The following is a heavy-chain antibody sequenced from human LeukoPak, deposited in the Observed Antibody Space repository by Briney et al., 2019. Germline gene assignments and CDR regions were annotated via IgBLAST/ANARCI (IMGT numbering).Heavy chain of an antibody. CDR3: ARDARDGYGGNPFDY. CDR1: GGTFSSYA. V-gene: IGHV1-69*10. CDR2: IIPILGIA. Sequence: SVKVSCKASGGTFSSYAISWVRQAPGQGLEWMGRIIPILGIANYAQKSQGRVTITVDKSTSTAYMELSSLRSEDTAVYYCARDARDGYGGNPFDYWGQGTLVTVSS. J-gene: IGHJ4*02. D-gene: IGHD4-23*01.